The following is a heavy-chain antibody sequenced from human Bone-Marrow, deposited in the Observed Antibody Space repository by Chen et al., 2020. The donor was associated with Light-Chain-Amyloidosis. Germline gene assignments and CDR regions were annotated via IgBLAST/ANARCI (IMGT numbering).Heavy chain of an antibody. D-gene: IGHD3-3*01. CDR1: GFIFSDAW. CDR2: IKTKTDSETR. J-gene: IGHJ4*02. CDR3: TAETYYDFRSGYNRTLRSSLFDY. Sequence: EVQLVESGGGLVKPGSSLRLSCAASGFIFSDAWMSWVRQAPGKGLEWVGRIKTKTDSETRDLAAPVKGRFTIFRDDSKNTVYLQMTSLTTEDTAVYWCTAETYYDFRSGYNRTLRSSLFDYWGQGTLVAVSS. V-gene: IGHV3-15*01.